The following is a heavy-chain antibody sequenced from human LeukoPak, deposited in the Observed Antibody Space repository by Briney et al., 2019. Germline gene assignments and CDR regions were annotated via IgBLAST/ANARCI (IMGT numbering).Heavy chain of an antibody. J-gene: IGHJ3*02. CDR3: AREAASSSWYIYNAFDI. CDR2: ISWNSGSI. Sequence: SGGSLRLSCAASGFTFSSYAMSWVRQAPGKGLEWVSGISWNSGSIGYADSVKGRFTISRDNAKNSLYLQMNCLRAEDTAVYYCAREAASSSWYIYNAFDIWGQGTMVTVSS. D-gene: IGHD6-13*01. V-gene: IGHV3-9*01. CDR1: GFTFSSYA.